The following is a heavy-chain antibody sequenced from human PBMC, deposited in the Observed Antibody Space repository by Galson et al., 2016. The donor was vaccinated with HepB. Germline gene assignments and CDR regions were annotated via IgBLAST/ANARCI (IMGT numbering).Heavy chain of an antibody. V-gene: IGHV1-18*01. Sequence: SVKVSCKASGYTFADYGISWVRQAPGQGLEWMGWVRTYDDNIQYAQKFQGRVTMTTDISTNTAYMELRSLRSDDTAVYYCARERGNYAYFDYWGQGTMVTVSS. CDR1: GYTFADYG. J-gene: IGHJ4*02. D-gene: IGHD4-11*01. CDR2: VRTYDDNI. CDR3: ARERGNYAYFDY.